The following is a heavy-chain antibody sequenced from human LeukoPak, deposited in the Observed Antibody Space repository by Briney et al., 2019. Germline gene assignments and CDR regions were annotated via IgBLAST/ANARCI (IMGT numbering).Heavy chain of an antibody. CDR1: GGTFSSYA. CDR2: IIPIFGTA. D-gene: IGHD2-21*02. J-gene: IGHJ4*02. CDR3: ARICDSNGPYYFDY. V-gene: IGHV1-69*13. Sequence: RWASVKVSCKASGGTFSSYAISWVRQAPGQGLEWMGGIIPIFGTANYAQKFQGRVTITADESTSTAYMELSSLRSEDTAVYYCARICDSNGPYYFDYWGQGTLVTVSS.